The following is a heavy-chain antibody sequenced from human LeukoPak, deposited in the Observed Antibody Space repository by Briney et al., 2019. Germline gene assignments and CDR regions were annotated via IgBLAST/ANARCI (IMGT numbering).Heavy chain of an antibody. CDR3: ARDTRSKFGQQLVSDAFDI. CDR2: IYYSGST. CDR1: GGSLSSSSYY. D-gene: IGHD6-13*01. V-gene: IGHV4-39*07. Sequence: PSETLSLTCTVSGGSLSSSSYYWGWIRQPPGKGLEWIGSIYYSGSTYYNPSLKSRVTISVDTSKNQFSLKLSSVTAADTAVYYCARDTRSKFGQQLVSDAFDIWGQGTMVTVSS. J-gene: IGHJ3*02.